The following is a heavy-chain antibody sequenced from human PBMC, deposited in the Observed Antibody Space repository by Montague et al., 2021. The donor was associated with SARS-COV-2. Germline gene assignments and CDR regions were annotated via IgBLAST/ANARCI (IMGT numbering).Heavy chain of an antibody. CDR3: ARHGEMATIVGWWFFAL. CDR2: LHYRGST. J-gene: IGHJ2*01. CDR1: GHSISSSHNY. Sequence: SETRSLTCTVAGHSISSSHNYWCWVRQPQRKSPERIGSLHYRGSTYYNPSLKSRVTISVDTSMNQFSLKLSSVTAADTAVYYCARHGEMATIVGWWFFALWGRGTLVTVSS. V-gene: IGHV4-39*01. D-gene: IGHD5-24*01.